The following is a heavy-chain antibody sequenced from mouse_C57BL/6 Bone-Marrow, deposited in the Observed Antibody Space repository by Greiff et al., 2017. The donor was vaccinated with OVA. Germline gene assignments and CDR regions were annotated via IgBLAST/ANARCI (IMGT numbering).Heavy chain of an antibody. Sequence: QVQLQQPGAELVKPGASVKLSCKASGYTFTSYWMQWVKQRPGQGLEWIGEIDPSDSYTNYNQKFKGKATLTVDPSSSTAYMQLSSLTSEDSAVYYCARRSYDWYFDVWGTGTTVTVSS. CDR2: IDPSDSYT. D-gene: IGHD1-1*01. V-gene: IGHV1-50*01. CDR1: GYTFTSYW. CDR3: ARRSYDWYFDV. J-gene: IGHJ1*03.